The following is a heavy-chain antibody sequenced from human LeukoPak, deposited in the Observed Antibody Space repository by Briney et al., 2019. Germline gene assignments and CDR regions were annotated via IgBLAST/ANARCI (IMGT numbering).Heavy chain of an antibody. CDR3: ARDRGYSYGSAAPYFDY. J-gene: IGHJ4*02. CDR1: GFTFSSYS. CDR2: ISSSSSYI. D-gene: IGHD5-18*01. Sequence: GGSLRLSCAASGFTFSSYSMNWVRQAPGKGLEWVSSISSSSSYIYYADSVKGRFTISRDNAKNSLYLQMNSLRAEDTAVYYCARDRGYSYGSAAPYFDYWGQGTLVTVSS. V-gene: IGHV3-21*01.